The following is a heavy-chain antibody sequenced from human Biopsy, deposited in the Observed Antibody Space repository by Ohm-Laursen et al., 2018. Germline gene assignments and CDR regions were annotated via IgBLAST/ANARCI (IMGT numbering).Heavy chain of an antibody. Sequence: ASVKVSCKASGYTFTTYYINWVRQAPGQGLEWMGWMNPANGDAGYAQSFRGRVTMTRSTSITTAYMELSSLGSEDTAVYYCARVRSGGRVTVFGVEVKTGWLDTGGQETLVTVSS. D-gene: IGHD3-3*01. CDR3: ARVRSGGRVTVFGVEVKTGWLDT. V-gene: IGHV1-8*01. J-gene: IGHJ5*02. CDR1: GYTFTTYY. CDR2: MNPANGDA.